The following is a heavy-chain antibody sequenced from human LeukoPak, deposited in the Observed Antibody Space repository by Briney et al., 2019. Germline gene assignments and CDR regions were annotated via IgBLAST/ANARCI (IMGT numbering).Heavy chain of an antibody. V-gene: IGHV4-59*08. D-gene: IGHD6-19*01. CDR3: ARLSGQAAVAGHYYYYYGMDV. CDR1: GGSISSYY. J-gene: IGHJ6*02. CDR2: IYYSGST. Sequence: SETLSLTCTVSGGSISSYYWSWIRQPPGKGLEWIGYIYYSGSTNYNPSLKSRVTISVDTSKNQFSLKLSSVTAADTAVYYCARLSGQAAVAGHYYYYYGMDVWGQGTTVTVSS.